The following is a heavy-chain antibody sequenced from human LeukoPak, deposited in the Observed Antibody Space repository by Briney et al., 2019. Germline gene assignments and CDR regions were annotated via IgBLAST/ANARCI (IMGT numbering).Heavy chain of an antibody. V-gene: IGHV1-2*02. CDR2: ISLSSGGT. Sequence: ASVKVSCKTSGYTFTGYYMHWLRQAPGQALEWMGWISLSSGGTYYTQKFQDRVTMTRDTSLSTAYMELSRLRSDDTAVYYCARGLTVLRFLEWLFGYWGQGTLVTVSS. J-gene: IGHJ4*02. CDR1: GYTFTGYY. D-gene: IGHD3-3*01. CDR3: ARGLTVLRFLEWLFGY.